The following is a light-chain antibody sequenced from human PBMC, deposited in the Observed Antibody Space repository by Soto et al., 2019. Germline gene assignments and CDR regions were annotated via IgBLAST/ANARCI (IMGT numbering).Light chain of an antibody. CDR2: GAS. CDR3: QQYGSSPYT. V-gene: IGKV3-20*01. CDR1: QSVTSSD. J-gene: IGKJ2*01. Sequence: EIVLTQSPGTLSFSPGERATLSCRASQSVTSSDLAWYQQKPGQAPRLLIYGASSRATGIQDRFSGSGSGTDCTLTIRRLEPEDFAVYYCQQYGSSPYTFGQGTKLEIK.